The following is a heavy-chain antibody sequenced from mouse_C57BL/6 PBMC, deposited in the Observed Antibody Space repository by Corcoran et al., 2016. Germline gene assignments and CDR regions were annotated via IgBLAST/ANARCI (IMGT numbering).Heavy chain of an antibody. CDR2: ISYDGSN. Sequence: DVQLQESGPGLVKPSQSLSLTCSVTGYSITSGYYWNWIRQFPGNKLEWMGYISYDGSNNYNPSLKNRISITRDTSKNQFFLKLNSVTTEDTATYYCAVITTVVANWYFDVWGTGTTVTVSS. V-gene: IGHV3-6*01. D-gene: IGHD1-1*01. CDR3: AVITTVVANWYFDV. CDR1: GYSITSGYY. J-gene: IGHJ1*03.